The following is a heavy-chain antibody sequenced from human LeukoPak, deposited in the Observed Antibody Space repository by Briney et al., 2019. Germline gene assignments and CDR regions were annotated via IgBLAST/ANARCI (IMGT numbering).Heavy chain of an antibody. CDR1: GFTFNTYA. D-gene: IGHD2-21*01. CDR2: INAGNGNT. V-gene: IGHV1-3*01. CDR3: ARDLRSPVKHIVVEVMDV. J-gene: IGHJ6*02. Sequence: GGSLRLSCAASGFTFNTYAMHWVRQAPGQRLEWMGWINAGNGNTKYSQKFQGRVTITRDTSASTAYMELSSLRSEDTAVYYCARDLRSPVKHIVVEVMDVWGQGTTVTVSS.